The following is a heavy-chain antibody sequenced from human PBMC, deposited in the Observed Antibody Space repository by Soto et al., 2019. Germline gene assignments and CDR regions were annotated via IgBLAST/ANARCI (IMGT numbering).Heavy chain of an antibody. V-gene: IGHV5-51*01. Sequence: GESLKISCKGSEYMFSDYWIAWVRQMPEKGLEWLGIIYPADSDTRYNPSFQGQVTISADKSISTAYLQWSTLTASDSAIYYCARRKSGPTFSYYGLDVWGQGTTVTVSS. CDR3: ARRKSGPTFSYYGLDV. CDR2: IYPADSDT. CDR1: EYMFSDYW. J-gene: IGHJ6*02.